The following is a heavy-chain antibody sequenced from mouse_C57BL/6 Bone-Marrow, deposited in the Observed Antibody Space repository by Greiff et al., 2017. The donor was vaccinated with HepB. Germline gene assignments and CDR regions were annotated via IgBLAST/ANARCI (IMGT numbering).Heavy chain of an antibody. CDR2: IDPENGDT. V-gene: IGHV14-4*01. Sequence: EVQVVESGAELVRPGASVKLSCTASGFNIKDDYMHWVKQRPEQGLEWIGWIDPENGDTEYASKFQGKATITADTSSNTAYLQLSSLTSEDTAVYYCTTGGSSYSDYWGQGTTLTVSS. J-gene: IGHJ2*01. CDR3: TTGGSSYSDY. D-gene: IGHD1-1*01. CDR1: GFNIKDDY.